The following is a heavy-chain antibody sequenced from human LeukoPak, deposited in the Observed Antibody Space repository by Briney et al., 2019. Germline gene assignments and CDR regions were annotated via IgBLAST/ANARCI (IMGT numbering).Heavy chain of an antibody. V-gene: IGHV4-34*01. D-gene: IGHD6-19*01. CDR3: AREEGDGGWPFDY. CDR2: INHSGST. CDR1: VGSFSGYY. Sequence: SETLSLTCAVYVGSFSGYYWSWIRPPPGRGLEWMGEINHSGSTNYNPSLQSRVTMPVDTTKTQFSLRLNSVTAADTAVYYCAREEGDGGWPFDYWGQGTLVTVSS. J-gene: IGHJ4*02.